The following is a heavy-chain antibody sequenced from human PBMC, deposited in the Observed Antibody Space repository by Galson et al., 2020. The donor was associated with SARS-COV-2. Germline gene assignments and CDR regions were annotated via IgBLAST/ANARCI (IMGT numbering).Heavy chain of an antibody. V-gene: IGHV4-39*01. CDR2: IFHSGTT. CDR3: VRLRESPFEQ. Sequence: SETLSLTCTVSGAYISDGSFYWGWIRQPPGKGLEWIGSIFHSGTTFYNPSLRSRVTISVDTSKNQLSLRLTAVTATDTAVYYCVRLRESPFEQWGLGALVVVSS. CDR1: GAYISDGSFY. J-gene: IGHJ4*02.